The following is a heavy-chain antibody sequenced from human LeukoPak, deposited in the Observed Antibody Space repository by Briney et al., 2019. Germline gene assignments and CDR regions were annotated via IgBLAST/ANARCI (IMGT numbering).Heavy chain of an antibody. CDR3: ARHSNSWYMYYFDY. CDR2: ISYSGST. V-gene: IGHV4-59*08. J-gene: IGHJ4*02. Sequence: PSETLSLTCTVSGGSINSYYWSWIRQPPGKGLEWIGYISYSGSTNYNPSLKSRVTISIDTSKNQSSLKLSSVTAADTVVYYCARHSNSWYMYYFDYWGQGTLVTVSS. CDR1: GGSINSYY. D-gene: IGHD6-13*01.